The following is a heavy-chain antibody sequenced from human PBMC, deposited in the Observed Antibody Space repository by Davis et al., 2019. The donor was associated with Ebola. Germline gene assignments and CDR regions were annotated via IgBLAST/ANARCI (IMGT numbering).Heavy chain of an antibody. CDR2: IKQDGSEK. V-gene: IGHV3-7*01. D-gene: IGHD1-26*01. J-gene: IGHJ4*02. CDR1: GFTFSNYW. CDR3: ARRGTILSGFTLNNYFDF. Sequence: GESLKISCAASGFTFSNYWMSWVRQAPGKGLEWVANIKQDGSEKYYVDSVKGRFTISRDNAKNSLYLQMNSLRGEDTAVYYCARRGTILSGFTLNNYFDFWGQGSLVTVSS.